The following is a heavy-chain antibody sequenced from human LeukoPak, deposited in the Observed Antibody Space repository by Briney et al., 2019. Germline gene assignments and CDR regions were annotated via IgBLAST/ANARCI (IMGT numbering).Heavy chain of an antibody. D-gene: IGHD6-19*01. CDR1: GFTFSSYS. CDR3: ARAGIAVAGEGY. CDR2: ISSSSSYI. J-gene: IGHJ4*02. V-gene: IGHV3-21*01. Sequence: NAGGSLRLSCAASGFTFSSYSMNWVRQAPGKGLEWVSSISSSSSYIYYADSVKGRFTISRDNAKNSLYLQMNSLRAEDTAVYYCARAGIAVAGEGYWGQGTLVTVSS.